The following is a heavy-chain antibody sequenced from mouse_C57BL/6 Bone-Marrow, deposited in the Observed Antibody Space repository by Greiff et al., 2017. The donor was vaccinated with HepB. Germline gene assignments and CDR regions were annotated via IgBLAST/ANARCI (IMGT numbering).Heavy chain of an antibody. CDR3: ARLGSYAMEY. D-gene: IGHD3-1*01. CDR1: GFTFSSYA. V-gene: IGHV5-4*01. Sequence: EVHLVESGGGLVKPGGSLKLSCAASGFTFSSYAMSWVRQTPEKRLEWVATISDGGSYTYYPDNVKGRFTISRDKAKNNLYLQMSHLKSEDTAMYYCARLGSYAMEYWGRGTSLTVST. J-gene: IGHJ4*01. CDR2: ISDGGSYT.